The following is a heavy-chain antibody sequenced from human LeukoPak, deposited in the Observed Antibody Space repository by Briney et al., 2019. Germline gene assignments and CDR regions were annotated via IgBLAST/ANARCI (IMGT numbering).Heavy chain of an antibody. CDR1: GFTFSSYA. J-gene: IGHJ4*02. CDR2: ISGSGGST. D-gene: IGHD3-10*01. V-gene: IGHV3-23*01. Sequence: GGSLRLSCAASGFTFSSYAMSWVRQAPGQGLEWVSAISGSGGSTYYADTVKGRFTISRDNSKNTLYLQMNSLRAEETAVYYCAKLGSKDPTYYYGSGSYSGYWGQGTLVTVSS. CDR3: AKLGSKDPTYYYGSGSYSGY.